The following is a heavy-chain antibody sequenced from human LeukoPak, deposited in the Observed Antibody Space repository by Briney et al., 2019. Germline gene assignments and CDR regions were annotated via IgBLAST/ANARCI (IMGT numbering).Heavy chain of an antibody. V-gene: IGHV4-61*02. CDR2: IYTSGST. CDR1: GGSISSGSYY. Sequence: SQTLSLXCTVSGGSISSGSYYWSWIRQPAGKGLEWIGRIYTSGSTNYNPSLKSRVTISVDTSKNQFSLKLSSVTAADTAVYYCARAGDSCSSTSCYSWFDPWGQGTLVTVSS. CDR3: ARAGDSCSSTSCYSWFDP. D-gene: IGHD2-2*01. J-gene: IGHJ5*02.